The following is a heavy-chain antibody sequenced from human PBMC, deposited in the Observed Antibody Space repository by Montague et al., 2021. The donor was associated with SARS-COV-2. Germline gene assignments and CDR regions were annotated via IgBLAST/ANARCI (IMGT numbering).Heavy chain of an antibody. D-gene: IGHD3-22*01. Sequence: SETLSLTCTVSGGSITSYFWSWVRQPPGKGLEWIGYIYYTGSSNYNPSLKSRVTISVDTSKNQFSLKLSSVTAADTAVYYCARASAGYDSSGYYADRSAFDIWGQGTMVTVSS. V-gene: IGHV4-59*08. CDR2: IYYTGSS. CDR3: ARASAGYDSSGYYADRSAFDI. CDR1: GGSITSYF. J-gene: IGHJ3*02.